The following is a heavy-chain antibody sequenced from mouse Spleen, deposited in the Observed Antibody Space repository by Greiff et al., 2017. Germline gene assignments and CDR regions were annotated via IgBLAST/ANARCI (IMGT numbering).Heavy chain of an antibody. CDR3: ARGNNGGFAY. D-gene: IGHD1-3*01. CDR1: GYTFTSYD. Sequence: VKLMESGPGLVKPGALVKISCKASGYTFTSYDINWVKQRPGPGLERNGLVYPGEGGAKYNKKFKGKATLTADKSSSTAYMQLSSLTSEDTAVYFCARGNNGGFAYWGQGTLVTVSA. J-gene: IGHJ3*01. V-gene: IGHV1S56*01. CDR2: VYPGEGGA.